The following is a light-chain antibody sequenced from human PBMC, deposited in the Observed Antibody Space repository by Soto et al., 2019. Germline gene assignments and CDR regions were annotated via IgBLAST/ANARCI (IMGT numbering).Light chain of an antibody. CDR2: EVS. Sequence: QSALTQTASVSGSPGQSITISCTGTSSDVGCYNYVSWYQQHSGKAAKLMIYEVSNRPSGVSNRFSGSKSGNTASLTISGLQAEDEADYYCSSYSTSTTLYVFGTGTKVTVL. CDR1: SSDVGCYNY. CDR3: SSYSTSTTLYV. J-gene: IGLJ1*01. V-gene: IGLV2-14*01.